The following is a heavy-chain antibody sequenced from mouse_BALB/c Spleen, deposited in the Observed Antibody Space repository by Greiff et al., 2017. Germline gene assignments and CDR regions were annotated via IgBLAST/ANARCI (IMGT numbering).Heavy chain of an antibody. J-gene: IGHJ2*01. D-gene: IGHD2-3*01. V-gene: IGHV1-9*01. CDR2: ILPGSGST. Sequence: VQRVESGAELMKPGASVKISCKATGYTFSSYWIEWVKQRPGHGLEWIGEILPGSGSTNYNEKFKGKATFTADTSSNTAYMQLSSLTSEDSAVYYCARRRDGYFFDYWGQGTTLTVSS. CDR3: ARRRDGYFFDY. CDR1: GYTFSSYW.